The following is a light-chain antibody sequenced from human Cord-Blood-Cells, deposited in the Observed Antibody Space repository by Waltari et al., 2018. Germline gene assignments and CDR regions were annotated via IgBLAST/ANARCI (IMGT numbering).Light chain of an antibody. CDR2: GNS. CDR1: SSNIGAGYD. V-gene: IGLV1-40*01. Sequence: QSVLTQPPSVSGAPAQRVTISCTGSSSNIGAGYDVHWYQQLPGTAPNLLIYGNSNRPPGGPDRFSGSKSGTSASLAITGLQAEDEADYYCQSYDSSLSGWVFGGGTKLTVL. CDR3: QSYDSSLSGWV. J-gene: IGLJ3*02.